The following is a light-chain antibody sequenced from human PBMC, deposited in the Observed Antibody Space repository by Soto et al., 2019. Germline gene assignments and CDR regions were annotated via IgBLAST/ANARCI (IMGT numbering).Light chain of an antibody. J-gene: IGKJ1*01. Sequence: DIPMTQSPYSLSASVGDRVTITCRASQSISSYLNWYQQKPGKAPKLLIYAASSLQSGVLSRFSGSGSGTDLTLTISSLQPEDFAPYYCQQRYSTPWTFGQANQVEIK. CDR1: QSISSY. V-gene: IGKV1-39*01. CDR2: AAS. CDR3: QQRYSTPWT.